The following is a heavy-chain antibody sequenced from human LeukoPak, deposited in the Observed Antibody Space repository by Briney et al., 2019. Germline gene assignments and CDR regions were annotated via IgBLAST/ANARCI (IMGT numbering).Heavy chain of an antibody. CDR3: AKLVVTAKYYYYGMDV. CDR1: GFTFKNYP. Sequence: GGSLRLSCAASGFTFKNYPMSWIRQPPGKGLEWVSAISGSGGSTYYADSVKGRFTISRDNSKNTLYLQMNSLRAEDTAVYYCAKLVVTAKYYYYGMDVWGQGTTVTVSS. J-gene: IGHJ6*02. CDR2: ISGSGGST. V-gene: IGHV3-23*01. D-gene: IGHD2-21*02.